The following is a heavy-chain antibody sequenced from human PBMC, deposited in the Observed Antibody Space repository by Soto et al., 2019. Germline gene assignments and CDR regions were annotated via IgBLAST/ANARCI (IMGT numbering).Heavy chain of an antibody. V-gene: IGHV2-5*02. D-gene: IGHD3-3*01. CDR2: IYWDDDK. CDR1: GFSLTTSGVG. CDR3: AHRVLRTVFGLVTTTAIYFDF. J-gene: IGHJ4*02. Sequence: QITLNESGPTVVRPTETLTLTCRFSGFSLTTSGVGVGWIRQSPGKSPEWLALIYWDDDKLYSASLKSRLTLTTNTSKNQKDMKVSDLDPNETDTYYCAHRVLRTVFGLVTTTAIYFDFWGQGTPVAVCS.